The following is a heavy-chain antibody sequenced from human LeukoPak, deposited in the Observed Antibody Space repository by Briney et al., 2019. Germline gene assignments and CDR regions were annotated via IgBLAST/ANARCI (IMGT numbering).Heavy chain of an antibody. Sequence: GGSLRLSCAASGFTFSSYAMSWVRQAPGKGLEWVSAISGSGGSTYYADSVKGRFTISRDNSKNTLYLQMNSLRAEDTAVYYCARSRPDSGSYLGEKFDYWGQGTLVTVSS. CDR1: GFTFSSYA. D-gene: IGHD1-26*01. V-gene: IGHV3-23*01. J-gene: IGHJ4*02. CDR2: ISGSGGST. CDR3: ARSRPDSGSYLGEKFDY.